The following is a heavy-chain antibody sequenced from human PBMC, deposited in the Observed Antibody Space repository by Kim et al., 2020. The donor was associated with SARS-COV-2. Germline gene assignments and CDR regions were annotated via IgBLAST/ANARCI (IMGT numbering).Heavy chain of an antibody. CDR2: ITRSGGST. Sequence: GGSLRLSCAASGFTFSSHAMSWVRQAPGKGPEWVSGITRSGGSTFYADTVMGRFTISRDNAKNTLFLQMDSLRAEDTAVYFCTRQAILLNWFDRWGQGTLVTVYS. J-gene: IGHJ5*02. CDR3: TRQAILLNWFDR. V-gene: IGHV3-23*01. CDR1: GFTFSSHA. D-gene: IGHD2-15*01.